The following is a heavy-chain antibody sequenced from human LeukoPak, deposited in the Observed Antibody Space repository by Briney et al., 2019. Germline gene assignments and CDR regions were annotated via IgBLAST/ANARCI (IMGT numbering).Heavy chain of an antibody. V-gene: IGHV1-2*02. CDR2: IHPNNGGT. D-gene: IGHD2-15*01. J-gene: IGHJ4*02. CDR3: ARAEAFECGGGISHLDY. CDR1: GYTFTDYY. Sequence: ASVKVSCKASGYTFTDYYMHWVRQSPGQGLEWMAWIHPNNGGTNYAQKFQGRVTVTRDTSITTAYMELSRLRSDDTAFYYCARAEAFECGGGISHLDYWGQGTLVTVSS.